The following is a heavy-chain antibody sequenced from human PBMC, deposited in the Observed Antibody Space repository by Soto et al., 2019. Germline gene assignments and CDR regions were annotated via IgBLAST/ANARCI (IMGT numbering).Heavy chain of an antibody. Sequence: QVQLQQWGAGLLKPSETLSLNCAVTGGSLSGHYWSWIRQPPGKGLEWIGEVKDGGHTNYSPSLRGRVTISSDTSNNQFSLRLNSVTAADTGVYYCARGQEGVVATHWDQGSLVTVSS. V-gene: IGHV4-34*01. CDR1: GGSLSGHY. CDR2: VKDGGHT. CDR3: ARGQEGVVATH. J-gene: IGHJ4*02. D-gene: IGHD5-12*01.